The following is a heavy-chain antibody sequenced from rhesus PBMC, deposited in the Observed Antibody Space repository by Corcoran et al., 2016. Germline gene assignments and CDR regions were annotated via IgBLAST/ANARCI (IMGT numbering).Heavy chain of an antibody. V-gene: IGHV2-1*01. J-gene: IGHJ4*01. CDR2: IYCDDDN. D-gene: IGHD1-44*02. CDR3: ARSIVGATRRYFDY. CDR1: GFSLSTSGMG. Sequence: QVTLKESGPALVKPTQTLTLTCTFSGFSLSTSGMGVGWIRQPSRKTLEWLAHIYCDDDNRYSTSLKSRLTISKDTSKNQVVLTMTNMDPVDTATYYCARSIVGATRRYFDYWGQGVLVTVSS.